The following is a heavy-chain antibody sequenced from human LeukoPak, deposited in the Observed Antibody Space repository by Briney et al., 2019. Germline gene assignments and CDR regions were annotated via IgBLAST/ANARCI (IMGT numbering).Heavy chain of an antibody. J-gene: IGHJ5*02. CDR1: GGSISSSSYY. CDR2: IYYSGST. D-gene: IGHD3-22*01. Sequence: SETLSLTCTVSGGSISSSSYYWGWIRQPPGKGLEWIGSIYYSGSTYYNPSLKSRVTISVDTSKNQFSLKLSSVTAADTAVYYCATLHYDSSGYYSNWFDPWGQGTPVTVSS. CDR3: ATLHYDSSGYYSNWFDP. V-gene: IGHV4-39*01.